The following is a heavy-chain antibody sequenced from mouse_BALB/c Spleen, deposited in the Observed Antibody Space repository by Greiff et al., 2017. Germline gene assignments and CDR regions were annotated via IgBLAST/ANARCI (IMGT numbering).Heavy chain of an antibody. Sequence: EVKLMESGPGLVKPSQSLSLTCTVTGYSITSDYAWNWIRQFPGNKLEWMGYISYSGSTSYNPSLKSRISITRDTSKNQFFLQLNSVTTEDTATYYCARKGAMDYWGQGTSVTVSS. CDR3: ARKGAMDY. CDR2: ISYSGST. CDR1: GYSITSDYA. J-gene: IGHJ4*01. V-gene: IGHV3-2*02.